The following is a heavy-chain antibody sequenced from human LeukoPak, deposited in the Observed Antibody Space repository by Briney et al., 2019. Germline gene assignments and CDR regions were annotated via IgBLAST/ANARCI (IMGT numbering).Heavy chain of an antibody. J-gene: IGHJ4*02. CDR3: ARDGSSGWYSYYFDY. CDR2: IYTSGST. CDR1: GGSISSGSYY. Sequence: SETLSLTCTVSGGSISSGSYYWSWIRQPAGKGLKWIGRIYTSGSTNYNPSLKSRVTISVDTSKNQFSLKLSSVTAADTAVYYCARDGSSGWYSYYFDYWGQGTLVTVSS. V-gene: IGHV4-61*02. D-gene: IGHD6-19*01.